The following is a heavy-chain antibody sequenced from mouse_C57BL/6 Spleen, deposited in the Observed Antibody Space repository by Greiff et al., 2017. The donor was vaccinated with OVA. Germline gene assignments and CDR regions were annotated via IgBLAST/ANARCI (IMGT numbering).Heavy chain of an antibody. CDR1: GYTFTGYW. J-gene: IGHJ3*01. V-gene: IGHV1-9*01. D-gene: IGHD1-1*01. Sequence: QVQLQQSGAELMKPGASVKLSCKATGYTFTGYWIEWVKQRPGHGLEWIGEILPGSGSTNYNEKVKGKATFTADTSSNTAYMQLSSLTTEDSAIYYCARRGYYTTVVPFAYWGQGTLVTVSA. CDR2: ILPGSGST. CDR3: ARRGYYTTVVPFAY.